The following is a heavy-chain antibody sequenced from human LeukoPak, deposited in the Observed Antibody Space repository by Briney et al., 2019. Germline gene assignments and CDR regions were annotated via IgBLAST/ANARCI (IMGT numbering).Heavy chain of an antibody. D-gene: IGHD6-19*01. Sequence: PSETLSLTCSVSGGSITSYCWSWIRQPPGKGLEWIGYIYYTGSTRSTNYNPSLKSRVTISEDTSENQFSLSLSSVTAADTAVYFCARKHSSGWLFDYWGQGALVTVSS. V-gene: IGHV4-59*01. CDR2: IYYTGSTRST. J-gene: IGHJ4*02. CDR3: ARKHSSGWLFDY. CDR1: GGSITSYC.